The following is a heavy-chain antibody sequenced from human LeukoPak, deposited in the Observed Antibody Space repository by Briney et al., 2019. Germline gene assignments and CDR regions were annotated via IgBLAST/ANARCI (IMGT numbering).Heavy chain of an antibody. CDR2: INHSGIT. D-gene: IGHD1-14*01. Sequence: SETLSLTCAVYGGSFSGYYWSWIRKPPGKGLEWIGEINHSGITNYNPSLKSRVTISVDTSKNQFSLKLSSVTAADTAVYYCAGGSEKNDYWGQGTLVTVSS. V-gene: IGHV4-34*01. J-gene: IGHJ4*02. CDR3: AGGSEKNDY. CDR1: GGSFSGYY.